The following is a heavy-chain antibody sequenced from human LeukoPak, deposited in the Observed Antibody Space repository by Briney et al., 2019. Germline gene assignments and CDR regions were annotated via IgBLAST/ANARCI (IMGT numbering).Heavy chain of an antibody. Sequence: PSQTLSLTCTVSGGSISSGDYYWSWIRQPPGKGLEWIGYIYYSGSTYYNPSLKSRVTISVDTSKNQFSLKLSSVTAADTAVYYCARSPYEGVRGESPFDYWGQGTLVTASS. D-gene: IGHD3-16*01. CDR1: GGSISSGDYY. CDR3: ARSPYEGVRGESPFDY. V-gene: IGHV4-30-4*08. J-gene: IGHJ4*02. CDR2: IYYSGST.